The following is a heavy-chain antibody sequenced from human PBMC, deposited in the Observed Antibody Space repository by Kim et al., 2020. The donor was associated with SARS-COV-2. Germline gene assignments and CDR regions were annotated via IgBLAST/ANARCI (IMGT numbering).Heavy chain of an antibody. Sequence: VKSRVNITRDHAKNALYLQMNGLRDEDTAVYYCARETYDDIWGSYRYLFDYWGQGTLVTVSS. D-gene: IGHD3-16*02. CDR3: ARETYDDIWGSYRYLFDY. J-gene: IGHJ4*02. V-gene: IGHV3-48*02.